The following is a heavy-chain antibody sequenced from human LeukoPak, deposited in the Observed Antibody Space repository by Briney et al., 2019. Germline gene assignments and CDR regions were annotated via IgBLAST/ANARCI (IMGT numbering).Heavy chain of an antibody. D-gene: IGHD2-2*01. CDR2: IYPGDSDT. CDR3: ARSEVRVPAANIVYYFDY. V-gene: IGHV5-51*01. J-gene: IGHJ4*02. Sequence: GESLKISCKGSGYSFTSYWIGWVRQMPGKGLEWMRIIYPGDSDTRYSPSFQGQVTISADKSISTAYLQWSSLKASDTAMYYCARSEVRVPAANIVYYFDYWGQGTLVTVSS. CDR1: GYSFTSYW.